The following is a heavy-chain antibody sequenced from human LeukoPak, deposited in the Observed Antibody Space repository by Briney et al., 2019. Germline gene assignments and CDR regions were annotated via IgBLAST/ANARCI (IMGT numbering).Heavy chain of an antibody. CDR1: GYSISRGYY. CDR2: IYHSGST. CDR3: ATLVSTRYYFDY. J-gene: IGHJ4*02. Sequence: SETLSLTCTVSGYSISRGYYWGWIRQPPGKGLEWIGSIYHSGSTYYNPSLKSRVTISVDTSKNQFSLRLTSVTAADTAVYFCATLVSTRYYFDYWGQGTLVTVSS. V-gene: IGHV4-38-2*02. D-gene: IGHD5/OR15-5a*01.